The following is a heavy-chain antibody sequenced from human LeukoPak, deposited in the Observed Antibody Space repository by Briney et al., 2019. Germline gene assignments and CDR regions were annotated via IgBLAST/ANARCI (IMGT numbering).Heavy chain of an antibody. V-gene: IGHV4-39*01. CDR1: GGSISSSSYY. J-gene: IGHJ3*02. CDR2: FYYTGST. CDR3: ARRSGTYHAFDI. D-gene: IGHD1-26*01. Sequence: SDTLSLTCTVSGGSISSSSYYWGWIRQPPGKGLEWIGSFYYTGSTFYSPSLKSRVTISVDTSKNQFSLKLSSVTAADTAVYYCARRSGTYHAFDIWGQGTMVTVSS.